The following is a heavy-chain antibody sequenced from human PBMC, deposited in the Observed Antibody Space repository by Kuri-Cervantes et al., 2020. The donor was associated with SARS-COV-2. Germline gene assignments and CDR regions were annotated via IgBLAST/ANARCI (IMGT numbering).Heavy chain of an antibody. CDR1: GFTFSSYG. V-gene: IGHV3-30*02. Sequence: GESLKISCKASGFTFSSYGMHWVRQTPGKGLEWLAFIWYDGINKYYADSMKDRFTISRDNSKNMLDLQMNSLRPEDTAVYYCARGRQGDFDFWGQGTLVTVSS. CDR3: ARGRQGDFDF. J-gene: IGHJ4*02. CDR2: IWYDGINK.